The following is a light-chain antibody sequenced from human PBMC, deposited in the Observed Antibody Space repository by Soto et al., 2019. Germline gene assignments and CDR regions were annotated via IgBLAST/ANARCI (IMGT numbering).Light chain of an antibody. CDR2: GNT. V-gene: IGLV1-40*01. Sequence: QSVLTQPPSVSGAPGQRVTISCTGSSSNIGAGYNVHWYQQLPGTAPKLLIYGNTNRPSGVPDRFSGSKSGTSASLAITGLQAEDEADYYCQSYDSSLRGTVFGGGTKVTV. CDR1: SSNIGAGYN. CDR3: QSYDSSLRGTV. J-gene: IGLJ2*01.